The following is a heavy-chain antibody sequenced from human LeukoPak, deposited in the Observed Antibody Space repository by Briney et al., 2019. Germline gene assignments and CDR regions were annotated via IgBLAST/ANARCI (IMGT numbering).Heavy chain of an antibody. CDR1: GFTFSSYS. V-gene: IGHV3-21*01. CDR2: ISSISSYI. CDR3: ARDPPRIAAAGYYFDY. Sequence: GGSPRLSCAASGFTFSSYSMNWVRQAPGKGLEWVSSISSISSYIYYADSVKGRFTISRDNAKNSLYLQMNSLRAEDTAVYYCARDPPRIAAAGYYFDYWGQGTLVTVSS. J-gene: IGHJ4*02. D-gene: IGHD6-13*01.